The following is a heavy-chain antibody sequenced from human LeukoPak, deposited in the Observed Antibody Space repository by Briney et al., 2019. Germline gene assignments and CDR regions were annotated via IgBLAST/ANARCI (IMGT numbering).Heavy chain of an antibody. D-gene: IGHD5-12*01. CDR3: AKEVDIVATQY. CDR1: GFTFSSYA. V-gene: IGHV3-30-3*01. Sequence: GGSLRLSCAASGFTFSSYAMHWVRQAPGKGLEWVAVISYDGSNKYYADSVKGRFTISRDNSKNTLYLQMNSLRAEDTAVYYCAKEVDIVATQYWGQGTLVTVSS. J-gene: IGHJ4*02. CDR2: ISYDGSNK.